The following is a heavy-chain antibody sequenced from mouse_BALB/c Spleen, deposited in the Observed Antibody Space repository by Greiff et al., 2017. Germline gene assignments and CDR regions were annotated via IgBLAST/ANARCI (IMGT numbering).Heavy chain of an antibody. J-gene: IGHJ1*01. CDR3: ARSETAPWYFDV. CDR2: ISYSGST. Sequence: EVQLVESGPSLVKPSQTLSLTCSVTGDSITSGYWNWIRKFPGNKLEYMGYISYSGSTYYNPSLKSRISITRDTSKNQYYLQLNSVTTEDTATYYCARSETAPWYFDVWGAGTTVTVSS. V-gene: IGHV3-8*02. D-gene: IGHD1-2*01. CDR1: GDSITSGY.